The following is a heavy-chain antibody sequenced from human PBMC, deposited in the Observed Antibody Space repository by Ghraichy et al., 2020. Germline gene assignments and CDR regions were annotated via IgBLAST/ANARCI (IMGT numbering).Heavy chain of an antibody. V-gene: IGHV1-18*04. CDR2: ISAYNGNT. D-gene: IGHD6-13*01. J-gene: IGHJ6*02. CDR1: GYTFTSYG. CDR3: ARDTGYSSSWYDYYGMDV. Sequence: ASVKVSCKASGYTFTSYGISWVRQAPGQGLEWMGWISAYNGNTNYAQKLQGRVTMTTDTSTSTAYMELRSLRSDDTAVYYCARDTGYSSSWYDYYGMDVWGQGTTVTVSS.